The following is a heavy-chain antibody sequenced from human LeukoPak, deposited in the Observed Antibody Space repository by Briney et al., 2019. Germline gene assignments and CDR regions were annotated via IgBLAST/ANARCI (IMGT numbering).Heavy chain of an antibody. Sequence: PGGSLRLSCSASGFTFSSYAMHWVRQAPGKGLEYVSAISSNGGSTFYADSVKGRFIISRDNSKNTLYLQMNSLRVEDTALYYCARESAAAVGKGYWGQGTLVTVSS. V-gene: IGHV3-64*04. J-gene: IGHJ4*02. CDR3: ARESAAAVGKGY. CDR2: ISSNGGST. CDR1: GFTFSSYA. D-gene: IGHD6-13*01.